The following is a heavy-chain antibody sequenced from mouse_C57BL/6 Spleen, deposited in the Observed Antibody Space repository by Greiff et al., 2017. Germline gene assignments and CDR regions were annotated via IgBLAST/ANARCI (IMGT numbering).Heavy chain of an antibody. CDR2: IRSKSNNYAT. J-gene: IGHJ1*03. CDR3: VRTYYYGSSYWYFDV. Sequence: EVQVVESGGGLVQPKGSLKLSCAASGFSFNTYAMNWVRQAPGKGLEWVARIRSKSNNYATYYADSVKDRFTISRESSESILYLQMNNLKTEDTAMYYCVRTYYYGSSYWYFDVWGTGTTVTVSS. D-gene: IGHD1-1*01. V-gene: IGHV10-1*01. CDR1: GFSFNTYA.